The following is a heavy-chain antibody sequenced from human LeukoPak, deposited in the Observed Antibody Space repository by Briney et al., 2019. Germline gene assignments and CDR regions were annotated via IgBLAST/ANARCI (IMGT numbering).Heavy chain of an antibody. CDR2: ISGSGGST. J-gene: IGHJ4*02. CDR3: AKDPGPWFGESLPDY. V-gene: IGHV3-23*01. Sequence: PGGSLRLSCAASGFTFSSYAMSWVRQAPGKGLEWVSAISGSGGSTYYADSVRGRFTISRDNSKNTLYLQMNSLRAEDTAVYYCAKDPGPWFGESLPDYWGQGTLVTVSS. D-gene: IGHD3-10*01. CDR1: GFTFSSYA.